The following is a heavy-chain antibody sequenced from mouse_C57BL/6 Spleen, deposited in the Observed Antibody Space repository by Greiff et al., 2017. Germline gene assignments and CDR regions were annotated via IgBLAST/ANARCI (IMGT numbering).Heavy chain of an antibody. J-gene: IGHJ3*01. CDR1: GFTFSSYG. CDR2: ISSGGSYT. CDR3: ARHEDYSSKATLAY. D-gene: IGHD1-1*01. V-gene: IGHV5-6*01. Sequence: EVQLVESGGDLVKPGGSLKLSCAASGFTFSSYGMSWVRQTPDKRLEWVATISSGGSYTYYPDSVTGRFTFSRDNATNTLYLQMSSLKSEDTAMXYCARHEDYSSKATLAYGGQGPLVTVSA.